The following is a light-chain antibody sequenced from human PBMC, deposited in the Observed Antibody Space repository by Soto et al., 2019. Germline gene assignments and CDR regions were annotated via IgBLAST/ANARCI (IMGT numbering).Light chain of an antibody. CDR3: KSYAGSNTWV. CDR2: EVV. V-gene: IGLV2-8*01. Sequence: QSVLTQPPSASGSPGQSVTISCTGTKNDIGVYDFVSWYQHHPGKAPRLIIYEVVQRPSGVPDRFSGSKSGNTASLTVSGLQAEDEADYFCKSYAGSNTWVFGSGTKLTVL. J-gene: IGLJ1*01. CDR1: KNDIGVYDF.